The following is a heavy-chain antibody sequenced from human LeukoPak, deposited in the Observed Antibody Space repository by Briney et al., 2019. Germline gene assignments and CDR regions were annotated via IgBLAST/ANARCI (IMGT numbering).Heavy chain of an antibody. CDR3: ARGSIVVVPAAIIHYYYYMDV. CDR2: IYTSGST. CDR1: GGSISSYY. Sequence: PSDTLSLTCTVSGGSISSYYWSWIRQPAGKGLEWIGRIYTSGSTNYNPSLKSRVTMSVDTSKNQFSLKLSSVTAADTAVYYCARGSIVVVPAAIIHYYYYMDVWGKGTTVTVSS. D-gene: IGHD2-2*01. J-gene: IGHJ6*03. V-gene: IGHV4-4*07.